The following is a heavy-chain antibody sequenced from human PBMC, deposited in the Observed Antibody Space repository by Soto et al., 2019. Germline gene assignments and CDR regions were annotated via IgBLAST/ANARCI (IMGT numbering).Heavy chain of an antibody. J-gene: IGHJ3*02. V-gene: IGHV1-58*02. CDR2: IVVGSGNT. CDR3: AADLGGDYYDSSGYQDAFDI. D-gene: IGHD3-22*01. Sequence: SVKVSCKASGFTFTSSAMQWVRQARGQRLEWIGWIVVGSGNTNYAQSFQERVTITRDMSTSTAYMELSSLRSEDTAVYYCAADLGGDYYDSSGYQDAFDIWGQGTMVTVSS. CDR1: GFTFTSSA.